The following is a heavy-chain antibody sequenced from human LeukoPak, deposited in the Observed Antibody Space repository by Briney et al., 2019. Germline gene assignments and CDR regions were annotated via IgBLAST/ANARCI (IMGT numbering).Heavy chain of an antibody. Sequence: GGSLRLSCAASGFTFSSYAMHWVRQAPGKGLEWMAVISYDGTNKYYADSVKGRFTISRDNSKNTLFLQMNSLRAEDTAVYYCARDRGYGGKWGALDYWGQGTLVTVSS. J-gene: IGHJ4*02. CDR3: ARDRGYGGKWGALDY. CDR1: GFTFSSYA. V-gene: IGHV3-30*04. D-gene: IGHD4-23*01. CDR2: ISYDGTNK.